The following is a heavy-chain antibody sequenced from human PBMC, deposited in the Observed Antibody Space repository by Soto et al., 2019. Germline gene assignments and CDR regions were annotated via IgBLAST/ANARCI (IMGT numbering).Heavy chain of an antibody. CDR3: ASIWFGDFDY. J-gene: IGHJ4*01. CDR2: FHSSGAT. CDR1: GASISSADYY. D-gene: IGHD3-10*01. Sequence: QVQLQESGPGLVKPSQTLSLTCTVSGASISSADYYWSWIHQPPGKGLEWIGYFHSSGATYKDPSLKSRVTISVDTSKNQISLKLDSVTAADTAIYYCASIWFGDFDYWGHGTLVTISS. V-gene: IGHV4-30-4*01.